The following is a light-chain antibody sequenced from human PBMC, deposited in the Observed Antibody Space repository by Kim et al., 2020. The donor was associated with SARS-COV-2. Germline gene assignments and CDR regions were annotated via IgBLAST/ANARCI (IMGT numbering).Light chain of an antibody. V-gene: IGKV2-30*01. CDR1: QKLVYRDGNTY. J-gene: IGKJ2*01. CDR2: KVS. CDR3: MQGTRSPPNT. Sequence: AVIPCLSSQKLVYRDGNTYVSWFQQRPGQSPRRLIYKVSNRYSGVPDRFRGSGSGTDFPLKITRVEAEDVGIYYGMQGTRSPPNTFGQGTKLEI.